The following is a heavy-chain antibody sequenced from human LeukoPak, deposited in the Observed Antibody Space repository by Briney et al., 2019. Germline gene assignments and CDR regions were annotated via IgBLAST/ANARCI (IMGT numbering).Heavy chain of an antibody. Sequence: ASVKVSCKASGYTFSTYGISWVRQAPGQGLEWMGWISAYTGNTNYAQKVQGRVTMTTDTSTSTGYLELRSLRSDDTAVYYCARDCGNCGGAPHDTFDIWGQGTMVTVSS. V-gene: IGHV1-18*01. CDR2: ISAYTGNT. J-gene: IGHJ3*02. CDR3: ARDCGNCGGAPHDTFDI. CDR1: GYTFSTYG. D-gene: IGHD2-21*01.